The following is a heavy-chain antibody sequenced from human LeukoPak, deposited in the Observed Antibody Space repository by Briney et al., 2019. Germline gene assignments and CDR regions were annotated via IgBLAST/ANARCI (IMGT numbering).Heavy chain of an antibody. V-gene: IGHV1-2*02. CDR2: INPNSGGT. CDR1: GYTFTGYY. Sequence: EASVXVSCKASGYTFTGYYMHWVRQAPGQGLEWMGWINPNSGGTNYAQKFQGRVTMTRDTSISTAYMELSRLTSDDTAIYYCARKDYFDYWGQGTLVTVSS. CDR3: ARKDYFDY. J-gene: IGHJ4*02.